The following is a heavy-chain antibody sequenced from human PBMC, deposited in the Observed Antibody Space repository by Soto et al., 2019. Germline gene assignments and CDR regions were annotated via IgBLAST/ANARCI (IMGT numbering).Heavy chain of an antibody. CDR3: ARVPGGGYDLGFDY. CDR2: IIPIFGTA. J-gene: IGHJ4*02. Sequence: QVQLVQSGAEVKKPGSSVKVSCKASGGTFSSYAISWVRQAPGQGLEWMGGIIPIFGTANYAQKFQGRVTITEDEATSTAYMELSSLRSEVTAVYYWARVPGGGYDLGFDYWGQGTLVTVSS. CDR1: GGTFSSYA. V-gene: IGHV1-69*12. D-gene: IGHD5-12*01.